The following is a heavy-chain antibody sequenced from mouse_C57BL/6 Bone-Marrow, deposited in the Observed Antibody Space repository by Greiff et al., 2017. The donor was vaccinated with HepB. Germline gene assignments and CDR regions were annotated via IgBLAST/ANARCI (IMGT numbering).Heavy chain of an antibody. CDR2: ISSGGSYT. V-gene: IGHV5-6*02. CDR1: GFTFSSYG. Sequence: EVKLVESGGDLVKPGGSLKLSCAASGFTFSSYGMSWVRQTPDKRLEWVATISSGGSYTYYPDSVKGRFTISRDNAKNTLYLQMSSLKSEDTAMYYCARRSGGYLAYWCQGTLVTVSA. CDR3: ARRSGGYLAY. J-gene: IGHJ3*01. D-gene: IGHD2-2*01.